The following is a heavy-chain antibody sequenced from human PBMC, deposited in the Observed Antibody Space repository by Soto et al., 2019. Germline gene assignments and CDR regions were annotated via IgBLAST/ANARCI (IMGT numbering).Heavy chain of an antibody. CDR3: ARQIYDSDTGPNFQYYFDS. Sequence: PGESLKISWKGSGYSFAGYWITWVRQKQGKGLELMGRIDPSDSQTYYSPSFRGHVTSSVTKSIPTVFLQWISLRASDTAMYYCARQIYDSDTGPNFQYYFDSWGQGTPVTVSS. V-gene: IGHV5-10-1*01. D-gene: IGHD3-22*01. CDR1: GYSFAGYW. CDR2: IDPSDSQT. J-gene: IGHJ4*02.